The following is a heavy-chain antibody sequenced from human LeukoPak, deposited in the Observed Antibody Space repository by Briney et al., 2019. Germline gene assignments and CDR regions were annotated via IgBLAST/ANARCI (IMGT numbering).Heavy chain of an antibody. J-gene: IGHJ4*02. CDR3: AHLARGVEVTGDYLT. CDR1: GFTFSSYS. CDR2: ISSGSSNI. Sequence: GGSLRLSCAASGFTFSSYSMNWVRQAPGKGLEWVSYISSGSSNIYYADSVKGRFTISRDNAKNSLYLQMNSLGAEDTAVYYCAHLARGVEVTGDYLTWGQGTLVTVSS. D-gene: IGHD6-19*01. V-gene: IGHV3-48*01.